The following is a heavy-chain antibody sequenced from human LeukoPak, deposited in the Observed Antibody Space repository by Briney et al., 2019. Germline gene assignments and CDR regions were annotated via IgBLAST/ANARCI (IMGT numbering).Heavy chain of an antibody. Sequence: SVKVSCKASGGTFSSYAISWVRQAPGQGLEWMGGIIPIFGTANYAQKFQGRVTITTDESTSTAYMELSSLRSEDTAVYYCARGSYYTRTPMDYYYYYYMDVWGKGTTVTVSS. V-gene: IGHV1-69*05. CDR2: IIPIFGTA. CDR1: GGTFSSYA. D-gene: IGHD1-26*01. CDR3: ARGSYYTRTPMDYYYYYYMDV. J-gene: IGHJ6*03.